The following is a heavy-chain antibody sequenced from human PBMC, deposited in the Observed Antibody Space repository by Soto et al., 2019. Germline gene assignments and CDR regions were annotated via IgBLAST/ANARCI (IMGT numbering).Heavy chain of an antibody. CDR1: GGSISSSSYY. Sequence: SETLSLTCTVSGGSISSSSYYWGWIRQPPGKGLEWIGSIYYSGSTYYNPSLKSRVTISVDTSKNQFSLKLSSVTAADTAVYYCARHRSSGFRFYYYYGMDVWGQGTTVT. V-gene: IGHV4-39*01. D-gene: IGHD6-19*01. J-gene: IGHJ6*02. CDR2: IYYSGST. CDR3: ARHRSSGFRFYYYYGMDV.